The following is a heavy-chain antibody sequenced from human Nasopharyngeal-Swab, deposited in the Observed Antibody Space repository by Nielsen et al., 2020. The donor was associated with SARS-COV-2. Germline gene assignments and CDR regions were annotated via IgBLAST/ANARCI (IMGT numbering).Heavy chain of an antibody. CDR2: IYYSGST. J-gene: IGHJ6*02. D-gene: IGHD3-3*01. CDR1: GGSISSSSYY. V-gene: IGHV4-39*07. CDR3: ARAYDFWSGSPLYYYGMDV. Sequence: SETLSLTCTVSGGSISSSSYYWGWIRQPPGKGLEWIGSIYYSGSTYYNPSLKSRVTISVDTSKNQFSLKLSSVTAADTAVYYCARAYDFWSGSPLYYYGMDVWGQGTTVTVSS.